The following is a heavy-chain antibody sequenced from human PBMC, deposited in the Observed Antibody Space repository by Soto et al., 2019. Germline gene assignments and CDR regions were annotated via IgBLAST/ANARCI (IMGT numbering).Heavy chain of an antibody. V-gene: IGHV3-21*01. CDR1: GFTFSSYS. CDR3: ARDQQWLVHNWFDP. Sequence: PGGSLRLSCAASGFTFSSYSMNWVRQAPGKGLEWVSSISSSSSYIYYADSVEGRFTISRDNAKNSLYLQMNSLRAEDTAVYYCARDQQWLVHNWFDPWGKGTLVTVSS. CDR2: ISSSSSYI. D-gene: IGHD6-19*01. J-gene: IGHJ5*02.